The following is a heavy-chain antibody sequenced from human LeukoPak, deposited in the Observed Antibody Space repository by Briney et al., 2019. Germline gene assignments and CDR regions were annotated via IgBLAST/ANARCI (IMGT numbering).Heavy chain of an antibody. CDR1: GFTFSTYS. CDR3: ARGGYYPNDAFDI. Sequence: GGSLRLSCAASGFTFSTYSMNWVRQAPGKGLEWVSYISSSRSAILYADSVKGRFTISRDNAKKSLYLQMNSLRAEDTAVYYCARGGYYPNDAFDIWGQGTMVTVSS. CDR2: ISSSRSAI. J-gene: IGHJ3*02. V-gene: IGHV3-48*01. D-gene: IGHD3-22*01.